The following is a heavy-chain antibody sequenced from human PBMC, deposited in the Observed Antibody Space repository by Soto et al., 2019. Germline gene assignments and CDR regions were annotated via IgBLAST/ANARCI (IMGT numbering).Heavy chain of an antibody. D-gene: IGHD6-19*01. CDR1: GGSISSSNW. Sequence: SETLSLTCAVSGGSISSSNWWSWVRQPPGKGLEWIGEIYHSGSTNYNPSLKSRVTISVDKSKNQFSLKLSSVTAADTAVYYCARGMEENSSGWYYYYGMDVWGQGTTVT. CDR2: IYHSGST. CDR3: ARGMEENSSGWYYYYGMDV. J-gene: IGHJ6*02. V-gene: IGHV4-4*02.